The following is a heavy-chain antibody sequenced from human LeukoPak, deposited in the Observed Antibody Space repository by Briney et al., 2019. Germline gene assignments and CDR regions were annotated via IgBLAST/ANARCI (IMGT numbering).Heavy chain of an antibody. CDR3: ATDINSSGWHLH. J-gene: IGHJ4*02. V-gene: IGHV1-24*01. CDR1: GYTFTGYY. CDR2: FDPEDGET. Sequence: ASVKVSCKASGYTFTGYYMHWVRQAPGQGLEWMGGFDPEDGETIYAQKFQGRVTMTEDTSTDTAYMELSSLRSEDTAVYYCATDINSSGWHLHWGQGTLVTVSS. D-gene: IGHD6-19*01.